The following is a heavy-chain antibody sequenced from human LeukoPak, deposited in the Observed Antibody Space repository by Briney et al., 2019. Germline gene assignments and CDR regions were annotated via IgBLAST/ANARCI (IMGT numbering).Heavy chain of an antibody. D-gene: IGHD3-16*01. CDR1: GGSISSSSYS. J-gene: IGHJ3*02. Sequence: SETLSLTCTVSGGSISSSSYSWGWLRQPPGKGLEWIGSIYYSGSTYYNPSLKSRVTISVDTPKNQFSLKLSSATAADTTVYYCATPGGGYAFDIWGQGTMVTVSS. CDR2: IYYSGST. CDR3: ATPGGGYAFDI. V-gene: IGHV4-39*01.